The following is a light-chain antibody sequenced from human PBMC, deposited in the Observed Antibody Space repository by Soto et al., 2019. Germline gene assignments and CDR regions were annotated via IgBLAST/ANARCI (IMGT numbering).Light chain of an antibody. CDR2: GNS. Sequence: SLLTQPPSVSGAPGQMVTISCTRSSSNIGAGYDVHWYQQLPGTAPKLLIYGNSNRPSGVPDRFSGSKSGTSASLAITGLQAEDEADYYCQSYDSSLSGYVFGTGTKVTVL. J-gene: IGLJ1*01. CDR1: SSNIGAGYD. V-gene: IGLV1-40*01. CDR3: QSYDSSLSGYV.